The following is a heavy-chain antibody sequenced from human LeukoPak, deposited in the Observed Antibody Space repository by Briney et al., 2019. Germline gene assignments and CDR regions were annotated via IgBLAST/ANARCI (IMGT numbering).Heavy chain of an antibody. Sequence: SVKVSCKVSGYTLTELSMHWVRQAPGKGLEWMGGIIPIFGTANYAQKFQGRVTITADESTSTAYMELSSLRSEDTAVYYCARGSGSYWDDAFDIWGQGTMVTVSS. J-gene: IGHJ3*02. D-gene: IGHD1-26*01. CDR2: IIPIFGTA. CDR3: ARGSGSYWDDAFDI. V-gene: IGHV1-69*13. CDR1: GYTLTELS.